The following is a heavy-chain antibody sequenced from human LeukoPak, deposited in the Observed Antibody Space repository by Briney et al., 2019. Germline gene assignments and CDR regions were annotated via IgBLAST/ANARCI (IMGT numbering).Heavy chain of an antibody. CDR1: GYTFTGFY. CDR3: ARXDLWFGDT. V-gene: IGHV1-2*02. J-gene: IGHJ4*02. D-gene: IGHD3-10*01. CDR2: INPNSGGT. Sequence: GASVKVSCKASGYTFTGFYVHWVRQAPGQGLEWMGWINPNSGGTNYAQRFQGRVTMTRDTSISTAYMELSRLRSDDTAVYYCARXDLWFGDTWGQGTLVTVSS.